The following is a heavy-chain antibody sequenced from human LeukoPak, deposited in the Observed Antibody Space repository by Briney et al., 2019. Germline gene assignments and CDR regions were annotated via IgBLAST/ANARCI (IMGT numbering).Heavy chain of an antibody. CDR3: ASRYCSSTSCYQANRFDP. J-gene: IGHJ5*02. CDR2: IYYSGST. Sequence: PSETLSLTCTASGGSISSGVYYWSWIRQHPGKGLEWIGYIYYSGSTYYNPSLKSRVTISVDTSKNQFSLKLSSVTAADTAVYHCASRYCSSTSCYQANRFDPWGQGTLVTVSS. V-gene: IGHV4-31*03. D-gene: IGHD2-2*01. CDR1: GGSISSGVYY.